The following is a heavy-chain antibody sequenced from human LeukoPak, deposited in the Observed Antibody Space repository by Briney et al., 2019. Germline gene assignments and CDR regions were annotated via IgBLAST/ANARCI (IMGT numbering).Heavy chain of an antibody. J-gene: IGHJ4*02. CDR3: AKDFRGYSYGPGSGFDY. V-gene: IGHV3-23*01. Sequence: GGSLRLSCAASGFTFSSYAMSWVRQAPGKGLEWVSAISGSGGSTYYADSVKGRFTISRDNSKNTLYLQMNSLRAEDTAVYHCAKDFRGYSYGPGSGFDYWGQGTLVTVSS. D-gene: IGHD5-18*01. CDR2: ISGSGGST. CDR1: GFTFSSYA.